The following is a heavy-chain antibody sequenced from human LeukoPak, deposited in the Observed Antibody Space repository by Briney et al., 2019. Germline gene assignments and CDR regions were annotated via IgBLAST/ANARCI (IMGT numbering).Heavy chain of an antibody. CDR2: INHSGST. D-gene: IGHD6-6*01. J-gene: IGHJ5*02. Sequence: PSETLSLTCAVDGGSFSGYYWSWIRQPPGEGLEWFGEINHSGSTNYNPSLKSRVTISVDTSKNQFSLKLSSVTAADTAVYYCARRYSSSSFNWFDPWGQGTLVTVSS. V-gene: IGHV4-34*01. CDR3: ARRYSSSSFNWFDP. CDR1: GGSFSGYY.